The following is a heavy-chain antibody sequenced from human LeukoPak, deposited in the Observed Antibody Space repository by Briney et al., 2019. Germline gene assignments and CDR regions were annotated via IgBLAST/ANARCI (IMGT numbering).Heavy chain of an antibody. CDR2: INPNSGGT. V-gene: IGHV1-2*02. CDR3: ARVSVDTYYDFWSGYYNHGYYFDY. Sequence: ASVKVSCKTSGYTFTGYYMHWVRQAPGQGLEWMGWINPNSGGTNYAQKFQGRVTITRNTSISTAYMELSSLRSEDTAVYYCARVSVDTYYDFWSGYYNHGYYFDYWGQGTLVTVSS. D-gene: IGHD3-3*01. CDR1: GYTFTGYY. J-gene: IGHJ4*02.